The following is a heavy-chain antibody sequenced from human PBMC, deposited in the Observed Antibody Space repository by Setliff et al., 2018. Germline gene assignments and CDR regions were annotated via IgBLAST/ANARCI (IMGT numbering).Heavy chain of an antibody. CDR3: ASPRLSYYDNGAFPSDAFDL. V-gene: IGHV4-61*09. CDR2: ISPSGST. D-gene: IGHD3-22*01. Sequence: SETLSLTCSVSGASITSGGFYWTWIRQPAGKGLEWIGHISPSGSTTYNPSLKSRVTISVDTSKNQFSLKLRSVTAADTAVYYCASPRLSYYDNGAFPSDAFDLWGQGTMVTVS. J-gene: IGHJ3*01. CDR1: GASITSGGFY.